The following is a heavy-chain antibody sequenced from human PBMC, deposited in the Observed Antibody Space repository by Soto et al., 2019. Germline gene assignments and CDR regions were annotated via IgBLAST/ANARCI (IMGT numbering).Heavy chain of an antibody. Sequence: QVQLQESGPGLVKPSETLSLTCAVSGDSISSPNWWSWYRQSPGKGLELIGEMFASGSSNYNPSLDGRVTISLDTYKNQLSLQLTSLTAADTAIYYCAREGFDHRPGYWGQGIPVSVSS. CDR3: AREGFDHRPGY. CDR2: MFASGSS. CDR1: GDSISSPNW. V-gene: IGHV4-4*02. J-gene: IGHJ4*02.